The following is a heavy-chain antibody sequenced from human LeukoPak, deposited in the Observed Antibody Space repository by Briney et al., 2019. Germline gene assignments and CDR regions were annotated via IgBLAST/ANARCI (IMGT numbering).Heavy chain of an antibody. D-gene: IGHD3-10*01. CDR2: IYYSGST. J-gene: IGHJ4*02. Sequence: SETLSLTCTVSGGSISSSSYYWGWIRQPPGKGLEWIGSIYYSGSTYYNPSLKSRVTISVDTSKNQFSLKLSSVTAADTAVYYCARDGDYGSGSNTDFDYWGQGTLVTVSS. CDR1: GGSISSSSYY. CDR3: ARDGDYGSGSNTDFDY. V-gene: IGHV4-39*07.